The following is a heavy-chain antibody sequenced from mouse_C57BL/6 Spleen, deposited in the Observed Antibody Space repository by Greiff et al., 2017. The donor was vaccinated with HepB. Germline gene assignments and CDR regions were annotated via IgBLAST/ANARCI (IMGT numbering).Heavy chain of an antibody. Sequence: QVQLQQPGAELVRPGTSVKLSCKASGYTFTSYWMHWVKQRPGQGLEWIGVIDPSDSYTNYNQKFKGKATLTVDTSSSTAYMQLSSLTSEDSAVYYCARGASITTVVGMDYWGQGTSVTVSS. CDR2: IDPSDSYT. CDR1: GYTFTSYW. D-gene: IGHD1-1*01. J-gene: IGHJ4*01. CDR3: ARGASITTVVGMDY. V-gene: IGHV1-59*01.